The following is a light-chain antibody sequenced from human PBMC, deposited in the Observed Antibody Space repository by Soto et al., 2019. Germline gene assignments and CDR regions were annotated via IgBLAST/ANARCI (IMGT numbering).Light chain of an antibody. J-gene: IGKJ2*01. CDR3: QRYGGSPPYA. Sequence: IVLTQSPGTLSLSPGERVTLSCRASQSVSSSYLGWYQQKPGQAPRLLIYGASNRATGIPDRFSGSGSGTDFTLNISRLEPEDFAVYYCQRYGGSPPYAFGQGTKLEVK. CDR2: GAS. CDR1: QSVSSSY. V-gene: IGKV3-20*01.